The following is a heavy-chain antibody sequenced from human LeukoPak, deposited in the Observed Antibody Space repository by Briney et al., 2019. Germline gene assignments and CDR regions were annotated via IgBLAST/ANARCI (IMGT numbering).Heavy chain of an antibody. Sequence: GGSLRLSCAASGFTFSSYSMNWVRQAPGKGLEWVSSISSSSSYIYYADSVKGRFTISRDNAKNSLYLQMNSLRAEDTAVYYCARVPRRELERRYFVDYWGQGTLVTVSS. CDR1: GFTFSSYS. V-gene: IGHV3-21*01. CDR2: ISSSSSYI. CDR3: ARVPRRELERRYFVDY. J-gene: IGHJ4*02. D-gene: IGHD1-1*01.